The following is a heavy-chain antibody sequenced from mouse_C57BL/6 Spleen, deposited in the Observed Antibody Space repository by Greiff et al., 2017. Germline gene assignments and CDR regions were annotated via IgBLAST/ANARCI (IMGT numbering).Heavy chain of an antibody. CDR1: GYTFTSYW. V-gene: IGHV1-64*01. CDR3: ASKGDYDAFDY. CDR2: IHPNSGST. D-gene: IGHD2-4*01. J-gene: IGHJ2*01. Sequence: VQLQQPGAELVKPGASVKLSCKASGYTFTSYWMHWVKQRPGQGLEWIGMIHPNSGSTNYNEKFKSKATLTVDKSSSTAYMQLSRLTSEDSAVYYCASKGDYDAFDYWGQGTTLTVSS.